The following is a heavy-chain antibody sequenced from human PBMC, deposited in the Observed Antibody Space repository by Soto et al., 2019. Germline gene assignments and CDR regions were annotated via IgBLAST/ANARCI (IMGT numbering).Heavy chain of an antibody. CDR3: ARMFGELNFDY. Sequence: SETLSLTCTVSGGSISSYYWSWIRQPPGKGLEWIGYIYYSGSTNYNPSLKSRVTISVDTSKNQFSLKLSSVTAADTAVYYCARMFGELNFDYWGQGTLVTVSS. D-gene: IGHD3-10*02. J-gene: IGHJ4*02. CDR1: GGSISSYY. CDR2: IYYSGST. V-gene: IGHV4-59*01.